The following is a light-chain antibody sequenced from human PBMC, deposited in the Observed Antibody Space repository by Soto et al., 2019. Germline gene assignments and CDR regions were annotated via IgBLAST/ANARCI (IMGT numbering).Light chain of an antibody. J-gene: IGLJ1*01. V-gene: IGLV2-23*01. CDR3: CSFARSSTSYV. CDR1: SSDVGSSNL. CDR2: EGS. Sequence: QSALTQPASVSGSPGQSITISCTGTSSDVGSSNLVSWYQQHPGKTPKLIIYEGSRRPSGVSGRFSGSMSGNAAPLTISGLQAEDEADYYCCSFARSSTSYVFGTGTKLTVL.